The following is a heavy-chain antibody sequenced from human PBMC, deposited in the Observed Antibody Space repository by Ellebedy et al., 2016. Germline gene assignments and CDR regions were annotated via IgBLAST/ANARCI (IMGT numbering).Heavy chain of an antibody. Sequence: SETLSLTCTVSGGSLNSYYWSWIRQPPGKGLEWIGYIYYSGDTNYNHSLKSRVTISVDTSKNQFSLKLSSVTAADTAVYYCAREREWELYLEHAFDIWGQGTMVTVSS. CDR1: GGSLNSYY. CDR3: AREREWELYLEHAFDI. V-gene: IGHV4-59*01. J-gene: IGHJ3*02. CDR2: IYYSGDT. D-gene: IGHD1-26*01.